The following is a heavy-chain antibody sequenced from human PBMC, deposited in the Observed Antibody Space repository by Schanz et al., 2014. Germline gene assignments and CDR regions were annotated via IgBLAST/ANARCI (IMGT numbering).Heavy chain of an antibody. CDR3: ARVAVAGTAGNRCHYYVLDV. V-gene: IGHV4-59*13. J-gene: IGHJ6*02. D-gene: IGHD6-19*01. Sequence: QVQLQESGPGQVRPSETLSLTCTVSGSDIRGFHWSWIRQSPVKGLEWIGYIAYSWSTNYNPSLQSRVTISLDTSQSQFSLRLTSVSSADTSMYYCARVAVAGTAGNRCHYYVLDVWGRGTPVTVSS. CDR2: IAYSWST. CDR1: GSDIRGFH.